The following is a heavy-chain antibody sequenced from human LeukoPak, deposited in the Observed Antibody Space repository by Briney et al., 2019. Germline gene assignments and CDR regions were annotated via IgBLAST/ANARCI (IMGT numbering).Heavy chain of an antibody. J-gene: IGHJ4*02. CDR3: ARDPERRWLQHTL. V-gene: IGHV4-31*03. CDR2: IYYSGST. D-gene: IGHD5-24*01. Sequence: SQTLSLTCTVSGGSISSGGYYWSWIRQHPGKGLEWIGYIYYSGSTYYNPSLKSRVTISVDTSKNQFSLKLSSVTAADTAVYYCARDPERRWLQHTLWGQGTLVTVSS. CDR1: GGSISSGGYY.